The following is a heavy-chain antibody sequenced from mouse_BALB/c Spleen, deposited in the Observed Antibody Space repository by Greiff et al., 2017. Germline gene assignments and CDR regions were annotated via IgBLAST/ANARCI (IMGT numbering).Heavy chain of an antibody. D-gene: IGHD2-1*01. CDR3: ASLYGNSYYAMDY. CDR2: ISYSGST. Sequence: VQLKESGPGLVKPSQSLSLTCTVTGYSITSDYAWNWIRQFPGNKLEWMGYISYSGSTSYNPSLKSRISITRDTSKNQFFLQLNSVTTEDTATYYCASLYGNSYYAMDYWGQGTSVTVSS. V-gene: IGHV3-2*02. J-gene: IGHJ4*01. CDR1: GYSITSDYA.